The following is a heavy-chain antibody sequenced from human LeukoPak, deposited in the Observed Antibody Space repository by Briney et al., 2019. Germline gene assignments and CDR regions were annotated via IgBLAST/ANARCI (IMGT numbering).Heavy chain of an antibody. J-gene: IGHJ5*02. CDR2: INPTGGST. Sequence: GGSLRLSCAGSGFSFSSYGMHWVRQAPGQGLEWMGLINPTGGSTGYAQKFQGRVTMTRDRSTSTDYMELSSLRSEDTAIYYCARDNSVGDNAWWFDPWGQGTLVTVSS. V-gene: IGHV1-46*01. CDR3: ARDNSVGDNAWWFDP. CDR1: GFSFSSYG. D-gene: IGHD1-26*01.